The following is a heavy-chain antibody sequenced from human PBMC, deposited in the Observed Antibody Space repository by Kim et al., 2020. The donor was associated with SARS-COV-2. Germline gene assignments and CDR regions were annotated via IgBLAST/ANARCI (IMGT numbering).Heavy chain of an antibody. Sequence: SVKVSCKASRGTFSDSGISWVRQAPGQGLEWMGGTIAVFGTPIYAQKFQGRITVTTDESTSISYLELTSLTSGDTAVYYCARDELQVLDYWGQGTLVTVTS. CDR2: TIAVFGTP. V-gene: IGHV1-69*05. D-gene: IGHD1-1*01. J-gene: IGHJ4*02. CDR1: RGTFSDSG. CDR3: ARDELQVLDY.